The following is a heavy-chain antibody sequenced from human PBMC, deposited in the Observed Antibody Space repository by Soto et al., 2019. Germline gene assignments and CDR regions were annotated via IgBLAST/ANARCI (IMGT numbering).Heavy chain of an antibody. CDR3: ARAVTWGLDV. D-gene: IGHD3-10*01. CDR1: GFTFSLYS. CDR2: ISRSSTGI. J-gene: IGHJ6*02. Sequence: EVQLVESGGGLVQPGGSLRLSCEASGFTFSLYSMSWVRQAPGKGLEWVSYISRSSTGIHYADSVKGRFTISRDDATNSMYLQMNSLRDGDTAVYSCARAVTWGLDVWGQGTTV. V-gene: IGHV3-48*02.